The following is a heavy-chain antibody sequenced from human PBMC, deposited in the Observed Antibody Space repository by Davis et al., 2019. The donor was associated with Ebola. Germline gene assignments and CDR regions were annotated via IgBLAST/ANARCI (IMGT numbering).Heavy chain of an antibody. Sequence: MPSETLSLTCAVSGGSISSGGYSWSWVRQPPGKGLEWIGEINHSGSTNYNPSLKSRVTISVDTSKNQFSLKLSSVTAADTAVYYCARATGYSSGWYGSWFDPWGQGTLVTVSS. CDR2: INHSGST. CDR1: GGSISSGGYS. J-gene: IGHJ5*02. D-gene: IGHD6-19*01. CDR3: ARATGYSSGWYGSWFDP. V-gene: IGHV4-4*02.